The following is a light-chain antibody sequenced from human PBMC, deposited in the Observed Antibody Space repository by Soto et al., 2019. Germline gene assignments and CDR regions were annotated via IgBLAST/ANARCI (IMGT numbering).Light chain of an antibody. CDR1: QSVSNNY. J-gene: IGKJ1*01. V-gene: IGKV3-20*01. CDR3: QQYSRPGT. Sequence: EIVLTQSPGTLSLSPGERATLSCRASQSVSNNYLAWYQQKPGQAPRLLIYGASNRATGIPDRFSGSGSGTDFTLTISRLEQEYLAVYYRQQYSRPGTFGQGTKVDIK. CDR2: GAS.